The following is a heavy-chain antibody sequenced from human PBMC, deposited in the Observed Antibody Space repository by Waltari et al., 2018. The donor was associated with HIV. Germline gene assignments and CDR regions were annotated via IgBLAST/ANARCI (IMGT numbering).Heavy chain of an antibody. D-gene: IGHD3-10*01. CDR3: AKDTTKIWSNYLLQFDS. CDR2: ASWNSALV. J-gene: IGHJ4*02. Sequence: EVKLVESGGGVVHPGGSLRLSCEGSGFRFGDFAVHWVRLAPGKGLEWVSSASWNSALVGYADSVKGRFTISRDNAKNSLYLQMNSLRLEDTAFYYCAKDTTKIWSNYLLQFDSWGQGTPVTVSS. V-gene: IGHV3-9*01. CDR1: GFRFGDFA.